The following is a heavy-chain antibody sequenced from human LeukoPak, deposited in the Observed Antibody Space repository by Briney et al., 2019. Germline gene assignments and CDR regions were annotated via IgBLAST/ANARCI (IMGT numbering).Heavy chain of an antibody. CDR3: AHSVGYSSSWRGAFDI. Sequence: SGPTLVNPTQTLTLTCTFSGFSLSTNTVRVGWIRQPPGKALEWLALIYWDDDKRYSPSLKSRLTITKDTSKNQVVLIMTNMDPVDTATYYCAHSVGYSSSWRGAFDIWGQGTTVTVSS. CDR1: GFSLSTNTVR. V-gene: IGHV2-5*02. CDR2: IYWDDDK. D-gene: IGHD6-13*01. J-gene: IGHJ3*02.